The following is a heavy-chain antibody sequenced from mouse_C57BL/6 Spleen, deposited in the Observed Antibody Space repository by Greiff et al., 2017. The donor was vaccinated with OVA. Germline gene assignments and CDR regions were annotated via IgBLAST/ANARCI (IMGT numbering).Heavy chain of an antibody. J-gene: IGHJ4*01. D-gene: IGHD3-2*02. CDR3: ARRGQLRLPYAMDY. Sequence: QVQLKQSGAELARPGASVKLSCKASGYTFTSYGISWVKQRTGQGLEWIGEIYPRSGNTYYNEKFKGKATLTADKSSSTAYMELRSLTSEDASVYFCARRGQLRLPYAMDYWGQGTSVTVSS. CDR1: GYTFTSYG. V-gene: IGHV1-81*01. CDR2: IYPRSGNT.